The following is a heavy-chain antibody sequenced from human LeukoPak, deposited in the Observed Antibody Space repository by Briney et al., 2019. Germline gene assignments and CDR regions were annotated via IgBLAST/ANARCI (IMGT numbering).Heavy chain of an antibody. CDR1: GGSISSYH. CDR2: IYTSGST. V-gene: IGHV4-4*07. Sequence: SETLSLTCTVSGGSISSYHWSWIRQPAGKGLEWIGRIYTSGSTNYNPSLKSRVTMSVDTSKNQFSLKLSSVTAADTAVYYCARVGCSSTSCYPGPFDYWGQGTLVTVSS. D-gene: IGHD2-2*01. CDR3: ARVGCSSTSCYPGPFDY. J-gene: IGHJ4*02.